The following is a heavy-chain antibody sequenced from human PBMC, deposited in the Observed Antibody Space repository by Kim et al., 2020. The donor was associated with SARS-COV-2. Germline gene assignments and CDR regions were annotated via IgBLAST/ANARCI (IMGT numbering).Heavy chain of an antibody. CDR1: GDSIISRDW. Sequence: SETLSLTCAVSGDSIISRDWWSWVRQPPGKGLEWIGEIYHSGSTNYNPSLKSRVTISVDKSKNQFSLKLSSVAAADTAVYYCAREQYSSSMGMDAWGQGTTVTVSS. J-gene: IGHJ6*02. V-gene: IGHV4-4*02. CDR2: IYHSGST. D-gene: IGHD6-13*01. CDR3: AREQYSSSMGMDA.